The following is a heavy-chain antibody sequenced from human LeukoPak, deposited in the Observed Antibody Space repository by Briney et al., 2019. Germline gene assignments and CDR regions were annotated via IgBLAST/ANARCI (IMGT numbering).Heavy chain of an antibody. D-gene: IGHD3-10*01. V-gene: IGHV7-4-1*02. CDR1: GYTFTSYA. CDR3: AREGWWFGQTYYYGSGSPFYPH. CDR2: INTNTGNP. Sequence: ASVKVSCKASGYTFTSYAMNWVRQAPGQGLEWMGWINTNTGNPTYAQGYTGRFVFSLDTSVSTAYLQISSLKAEDTAVYYCAREGWWFGQTYYYGSGSPFYPHWGQGTLVTVSS. J-gene: IGHJ4*02.